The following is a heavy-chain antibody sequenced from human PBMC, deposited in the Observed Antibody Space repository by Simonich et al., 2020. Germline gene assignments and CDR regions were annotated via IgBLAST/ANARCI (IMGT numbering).Heavy chain of an antibody. CDR1: GYTFTSYG. CDR3: ARASRGTWWYYYFDY. D-gene: IGHD2-15*01. J-gene: IGHJ4*02. V-gene: IGHV1-18*01. CDR2: ISAYNGNT. Sequence: QGQLVQSGAEVKKPGASVKVSCKASGYTFTSYGISWVRQAPGQGLEWMGWISAYNGNTNYAQKLQGRVTMTTDTSTSTAYMELRSLRSDDTAVYYCARASRGTWWYYYFDYWGQGTLVTVSS.